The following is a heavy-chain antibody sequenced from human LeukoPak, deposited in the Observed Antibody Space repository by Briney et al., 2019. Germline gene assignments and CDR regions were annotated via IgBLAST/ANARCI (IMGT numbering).Heavy chain of an antibody. J-gene: IGHJ4*02. V-gene: IGHV3-30*18. CDR1: GFTFSSYG. CDR2: ISYDGSNK. D-gene: IGHD6-13*01. CDR3: AKMEQQLVLGY. Sequence: PGGSLGLSCAASGFTFSSYGMHWVRQAPGKGLEWVAVISYDGSNKYYADSVKGRFTISRDNSKNTLYLQMNSLRAEDTAVYYCAKMEQQLVLGYWGQGTLVTVSS.